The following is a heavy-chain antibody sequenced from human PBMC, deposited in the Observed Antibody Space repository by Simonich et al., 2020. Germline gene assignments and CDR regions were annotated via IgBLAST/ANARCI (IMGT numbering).Heavy chain of an antibody. CDR1: GYTFTSYD. D-gene: IGHD2-2*01. CDR3: ARARYCSSTSCYNWFDP. Sequence: QVQLVQSGAEVKKPGASVKVSCKASGYTFTSYDINWVRQATGQGRKWMGWMNPKRGNTGKSQKFQGRVTITRNTSISTAYMGLSSLRSEDTAVYYCARARYCSSTSCYNWFDPWGQGTLVTVSS. J-gene: IGHJ5*02. CDR2: MNPKRGNT. V-gene: IGHV1-8*02.